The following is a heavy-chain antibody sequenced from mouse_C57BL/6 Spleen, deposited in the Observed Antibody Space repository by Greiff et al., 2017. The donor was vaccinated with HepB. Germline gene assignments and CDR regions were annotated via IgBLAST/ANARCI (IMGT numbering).Heavy chain of an antibody. CDR3: TRRDEGSFPYYAMDY. CDR2: IDPETGGT. V-gene: IGHV1-15*01. D-gene: IGHD3-3*01. J-gene: IGHJ4*01. Sequence: QVHVKQSGAELVRPGASVTLSCKASGYTFTDYEMHWVKQTPVHGLEWIGAIDPETGGTAYNQKFKGKAILTADKSSSTAYMELRSLTSEDSAVYYCTRRDEGSFPYYAMDYWGQGTSVTVSS. CDR1: GYTFTDYE.